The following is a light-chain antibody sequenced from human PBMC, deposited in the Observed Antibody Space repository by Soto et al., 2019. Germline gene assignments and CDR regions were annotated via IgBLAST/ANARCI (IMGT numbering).Light chain of an antibody. CDR1: SGSVSTSYY. CDR2: STN. J-gene: IGLJ3*02. V-gene: IGLV8-61*01. CDR3: VLYMGTGISV. Sequence: QTVVTQEPSFSVSPGRTVTLTCGLSSGSVSTSYYPSWYQLTPGQAPRTLIYSTNTRSSGVPNRFSGSILENKAALTITGAQADDESDCYCVLYMGTGISVFGGGTKVTVL.